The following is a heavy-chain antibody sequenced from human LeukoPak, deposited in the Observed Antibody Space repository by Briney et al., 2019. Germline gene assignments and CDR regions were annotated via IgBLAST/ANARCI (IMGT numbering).Heavy chain of an antibody. Sequence: RASVKVSCKASGYTFSNYGISWVRQAPGQGLEWMGWISAYNGNTNYAQKLQDRFTMTTDTSTTTAYMELRSLRSDDAAVYYCARDYDFWSGYYHYWGQGTLVTVSS. D-gene: IGHD3-3*01. CDR1: GYTFSNYG. CDR2: ISAYNGNT. J-gene: IGHJ4*02. CDR3: ARDYDFWSGYYHY. V-gene: IGHV1-18*01.